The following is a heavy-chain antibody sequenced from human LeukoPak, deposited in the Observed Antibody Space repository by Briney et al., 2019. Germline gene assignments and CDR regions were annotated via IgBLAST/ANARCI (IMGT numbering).Heavy chain of an antibody. Sequence: GASVKVSCKASGYTFTGFYMHWVRQAPGQGLEWMGWINPNSGGTEYEQRFQGRVTMTRDTSISTAYMELSSLSSDDTAVYYCARAVSTYCSTTKCYPGEGYWGQGSLVTVSS. CDR1: GYTFTGFY. J-gene: IGHJ4*02. D-gene: IGHD2-2*01. CDR2: INPNSGGT. CDR3: ARAVSTYCSTTKCYPGEGY. V-gene: IGHV1-2*02.